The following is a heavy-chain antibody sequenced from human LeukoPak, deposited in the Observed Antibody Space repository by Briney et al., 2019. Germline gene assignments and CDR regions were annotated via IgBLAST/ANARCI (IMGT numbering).Heavy chain of an antibody. V-gene: IGHV3-23*05. J-gene: IGHJ6*03. CDR2: IETGGAST. CDR3: AKNYGDYPSYYYYYMDV. D-gene: IGHD4-17*01. CDR1: GFTFSSYG. Sequence: SGGSLRLSCAASGFTFSSYGMSWVRQAPGKGLEWVSAIETGGASTYYADSVKGRFSISRDNSRNTLYLQMNSLRAEDTAVYYCAKNYGDYPSYYYYYMDVWGKGTTVTVSS.